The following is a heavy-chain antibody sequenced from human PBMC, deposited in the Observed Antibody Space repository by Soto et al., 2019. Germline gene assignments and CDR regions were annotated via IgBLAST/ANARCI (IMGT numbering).Heavy chain of an antibody. CDR2: IYHSGSTYYT. D-gene: IGHD2-2*01. Sequence: QLQLQESGSGLVKPSQTLSLTCAVSGGSISSGGYSWSWIRQPPGKGLEWIGYIYHSGSTYYTYYNPSLKSRVTISVDRSKNQFSLKLSSVTAADTAVYYCASVPSPWGQGTLVTVSS. V-gene: IGHV4-30-2*01. J-gene: IGHJ5*02. CDR1: GGSISSGGYS. CDR3: ASVPSP.